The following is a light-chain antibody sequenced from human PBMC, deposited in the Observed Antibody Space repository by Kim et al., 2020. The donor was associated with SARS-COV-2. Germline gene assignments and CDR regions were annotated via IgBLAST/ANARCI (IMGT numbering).Light chain of an antibody. J-gene: IGKJ4*01. CDR3: QQYGSSPLT. CDR2: GAS. V-gene: IGKV3-20*01. CDR1: HRVSSNY. Sequence: SPGDRATLSCRASHRVSSNYLAWYQQKPGQAPRLLIYGASSRATGIPDRFSGSGSGTDFTLTISRLEPEDFAVFYCQQYGSSPLTFGGGSKVDIK.